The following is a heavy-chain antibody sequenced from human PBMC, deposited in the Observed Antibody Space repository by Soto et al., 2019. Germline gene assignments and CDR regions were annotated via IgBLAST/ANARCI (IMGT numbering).Heavy chain of an antibody. CDR2: IYYSGST. J-gene: IGHJ5*02. CDR3: VRDSWPYSSSLVWFDP. D-gene: IGHD6-6*01. Sequence: SETLSLTCTVSGGSISSGGYYWSWIRQHPGKGLEWIVYIYYSGSTYYTPSLKSRVTISVDTSKNQFSLKLSSVTAADTAVYYCVRDSWPYSSSLVWFDPWGQETLFTVSS. V-gene: IGHV4-31*03. CDR1: GGSISSGGYY.